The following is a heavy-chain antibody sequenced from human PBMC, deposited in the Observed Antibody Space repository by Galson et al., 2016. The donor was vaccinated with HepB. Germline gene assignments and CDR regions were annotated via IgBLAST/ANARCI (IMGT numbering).Heavy chain of an antibody. D-gene: IGHD6-19*01. CDR2: INWSGDKR. CDR3: AQGGLRGGVARNWYFGL. J-gene: IGHJ2*01. Sequence: ALRLSCAGSGFTFNDYAIHWVRQAPGQGLEWVSGINWSGDKRGYAASMRGRFTISRDNAKNSLFLQMDSLRPEDMALYFCAQGGLRGGVARNWYFGLWGRGSLVAVLS. CDR1: GFTFNDYA. V-gene: IGHV3-9*03.